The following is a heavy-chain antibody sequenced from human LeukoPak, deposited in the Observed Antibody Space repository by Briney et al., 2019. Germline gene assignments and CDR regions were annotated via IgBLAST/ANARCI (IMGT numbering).Heavy chain of an antibody. V-gene: IGHV1-46*01. D-gene: IGHD6-19*01. CDR2: INPSGGST. Sequence: ASVKVSCKASGYTFSDYYMHWVRQAPGQGLEWMGIINPSGGSTSYAQKFQGRITMTRDTSTSTVYMELSSLRSEDTAVYYCARDRRPDENSSGWYYYYYYMDVWGKGTTVTISS. CDR3: ARDRRPDENSSGWYYYYYYMDV. CDR1: GYTFSDYY. J-gene: IGHJ6*03.